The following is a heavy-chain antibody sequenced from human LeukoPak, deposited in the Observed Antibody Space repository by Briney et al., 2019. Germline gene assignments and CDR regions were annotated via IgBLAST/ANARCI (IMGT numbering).Heavy chain of an antibody. D-gene: IGHD3-10*01. V-gene: IGHV4-4*07. CDR2: IYTSGST. CDR3: VGGSGSYYTPYY. Sequence: PSETLSLTCTVSGGSISSYYWSWIRQPAGKGLEWIGLIYTSGSTNYNPSLKSRVTMSVDTSKNLFSLKLTSVTAADTAVYYCVGGSGSYYTPYYWGQGTLVTVSS. CDR1: GGSISSYY. J-gene: IGHJ4*02.